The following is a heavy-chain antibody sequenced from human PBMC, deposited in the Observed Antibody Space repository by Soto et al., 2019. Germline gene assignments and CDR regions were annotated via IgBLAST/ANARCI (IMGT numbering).Heavy chain of an antibody. CDR1: ADSY. CDR3: ARDFERSAIGP. CDR2: IAYSGDT. V-gene: IGHV4-59*06. D-gene: IGHD3-9*01. Sequence: SETLSLTCTVSADSYWFWIRKPPGKGLEWIGYIAYSGDTYYNPSLRSRVTISADRSENKFSLTLKSVTAADTAVYFCARDFERSAIGPWGQGTSVTVSS. J-gene: IGHJ5*02.